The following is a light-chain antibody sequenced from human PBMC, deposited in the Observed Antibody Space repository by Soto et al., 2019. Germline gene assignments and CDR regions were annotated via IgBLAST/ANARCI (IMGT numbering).Light chain of an antibody. CDR2: GAS. Sequence: EIVLTQSPGTLSLSPGERATLSCRASQSVSSSYLAWYQQKPGQPPRLLIYGASSRATGIPDRFSGSGSGTDFTLTISRLEPEDFAVYYCQQYGSSPFPFGPGTKVDIK. CDR1: QSVSSSY. J-gene: IGKJ3*01. CDR3: QQYGSSPFP. V-gene: IGKV3-20*01.